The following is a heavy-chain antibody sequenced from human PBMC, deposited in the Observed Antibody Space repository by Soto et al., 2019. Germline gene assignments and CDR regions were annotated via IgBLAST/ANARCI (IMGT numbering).Heavy chain of an antibody. D-gene: IGHD2-15*01. J-gene: IGHJ5*02. CDR3: ARDHVVVVVAATPGGWFGP. V-gene: IGHV1-69*06. CDR1: GGTFSSYA. CDR2: IIPIFGTA. Sequence: QVPLVQSGAEVKKPGSSVKVSCKASGGTFSSYAISWVRQAPGQGLEWMGGIIPIFGTANYAQKFQGRVTITADKSTSTAYMELSSLRSEDTAVYYCARDHVVVVVAATPGGWFGPWGQGTLVTVSS.